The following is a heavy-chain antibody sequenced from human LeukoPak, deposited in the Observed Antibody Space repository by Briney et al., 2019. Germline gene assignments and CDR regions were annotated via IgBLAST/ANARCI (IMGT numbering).Heavy chain of an antibody. CDR2: MNPNGGKT. Sequence: ASVKVSCKASGYSLIGYDISWVRQATGQGLEWMGWMNPNGGKTVSAQKFQGRITRTRNISLSTAYMELSSLRSEDTAVYYCARARAPSSHYYYMDVWGKGTTVTVSS. J-gene: IGHJ6*03. CDR3: ARARAPSSHYYYMDV. CDR1: GYSLIGYD. V-gene: IGHV1-8*01.